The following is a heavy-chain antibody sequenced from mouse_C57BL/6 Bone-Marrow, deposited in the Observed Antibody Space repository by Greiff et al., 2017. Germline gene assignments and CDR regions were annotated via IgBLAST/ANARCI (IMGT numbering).Heavy chain of an antibody. CDR1: GYTFTSYW. D-gene: IGHD1-1*01. V-gene: IGHV1-64*01. Sequence: VQLQQPGAELVKPGASVKLSCKASGYTFTSYWMHWVKQRPGQGLEWIGMIHPNSGSTNYNEKFKSKATLTVDKSSSTAYMQLSSLTSEDSAVYYCAREYCGIHWYFDVWGTGTTVTVSS. CDR2: IHPNSGST. J-gene: IGHJ1*03. CDR3: AREYCGIHWYFDV.